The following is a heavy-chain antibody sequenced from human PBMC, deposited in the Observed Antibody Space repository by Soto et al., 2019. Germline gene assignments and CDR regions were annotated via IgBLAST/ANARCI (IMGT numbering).Heavy chain of an antibody. CDR2: INTTRAT. CDR3: AMTVIAPSPYLDH. Sequence: QVQLQESGPGLVKPSETLSLTCSVSGDSISRKYWSWLRQPAGGGLEGFGRINTTRATNYNSSLKSRVSRSVDTSKNQFSLRLTSVTAADTAVYFCAMTVIAPSPYLDHWGQGLLVTVSS. V-gene: IGHV4-4*07. J-gene: IGHJ4*02. D-gene: IGHD4-17*01. CDR1: GDSISRKY.